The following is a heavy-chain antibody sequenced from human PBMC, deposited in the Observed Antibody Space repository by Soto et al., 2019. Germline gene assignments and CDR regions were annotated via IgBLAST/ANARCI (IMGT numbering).Heavy chain of an antibody. J-gene: IGHJ6*02. CDR3: ARESFDFWSGYYYYYYGMDV. V-gene: IGHV1-2*02. D-gene: IGHD3-3*01. Sequence: RASVKVSCKASGYTFTGYYMHWVRQAPGQGLEWMGWINPNSGGTNYAQKFQGRVTMTRDTSISTAYMELSRLRSDDTAVYYCARESFDFWSGYYYYYYGMDVWGQGTTVTVSS. CDR2: INPNSGGT. CDR1: GYTFTGYY.